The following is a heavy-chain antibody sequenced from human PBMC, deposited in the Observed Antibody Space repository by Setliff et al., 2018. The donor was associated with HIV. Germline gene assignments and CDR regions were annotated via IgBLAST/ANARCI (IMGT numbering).Heavy chain of an antibody. CDR2: ISSGPTYI. V-gene: IGHV3-21*01. J-gene: IGHJ6*03. CDR1: GFTSSTYS. CDR3: ATVHPYSYYMGV. Sequence: GGSLRLSCAASGFTSSTYSMTWVRQAPGKGLEWVSSISSGPTYIYYADSLKGRVTISRDNAKNSLYLQMNGLRDEDTAVYYWATVHPYSYYMGVWGKGTTVTVSS.